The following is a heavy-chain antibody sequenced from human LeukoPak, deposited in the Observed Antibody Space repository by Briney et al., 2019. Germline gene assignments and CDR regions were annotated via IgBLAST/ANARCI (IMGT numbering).Heavy chain of an antibody. Sequence: SETLSLTCTVSGGSISSYYWSWIRQPPGKGLEWIGSMYYSGSTNYNPSLKSRVTISVDTSKNQFSLKLSSVTAADTAVYYCARDQSDHYDSSGYPFDYWGQGTLVTVSS. CDR3: ARDQSDHYDSSGYPFDY. J-gene: IGHJ4*02. V-gene: IGHV4-59*12. CDR2: MYYSGST. D-gene: IGHD3-22*01. CDR1: GGSISSYY.